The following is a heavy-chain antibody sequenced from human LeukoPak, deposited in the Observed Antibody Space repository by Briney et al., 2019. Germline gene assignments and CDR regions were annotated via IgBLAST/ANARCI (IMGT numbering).Heavy chain of an antibody. V-gene: IGHV4-59*12. CDR3: ARDLAAAGLAP. J-gene: IGHJ5*02. CDR1: GGSISSYY. CDR2: IYYSGST. Sequence: SQTLSLTCTVSGGSISSYYWSWIRQPPGKGLEWIGYIYYSGSTNYNPSLKSRVTISVDTSKNQFSLKLSSVTAADTAVYYCARDLAAAGLAPWGQGTLVTVSS. D-gene: IGHD6-13*01.